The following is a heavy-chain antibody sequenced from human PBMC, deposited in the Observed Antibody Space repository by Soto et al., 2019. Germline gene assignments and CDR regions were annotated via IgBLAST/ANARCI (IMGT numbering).Heavy chain of an antibody. CDR2: IYHTGTT. V-gene: IGHV4-30-2*01. CDR3: AGSFGEARGIDF. Sequence: QLQLQESGSGLVKPSQTLSLTCAVSGGSVTSLGYSWSWIRQPPGKGLEWIGYIYHTGTTYYNPSVKGRVAIPLDRSKTHFSLTPSSVSAADTAVYFWAGSFGEARGIDFWGQGTLVTVSS. J-gene: IGHJ4*02. D-gene: IGHD3-10*01. CDR1: GGSVTSLGYS.